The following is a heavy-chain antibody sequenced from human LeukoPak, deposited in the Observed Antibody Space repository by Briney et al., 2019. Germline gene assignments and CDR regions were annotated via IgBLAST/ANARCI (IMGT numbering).Heavy chain of an antibody. D-gene: IGHD2-2*01. CDR2: IWYDGSNK. J-gene: IGHJ5*02. CDR1: GFTFSSYG. CDR3: ARDTFQPGVIDA. V-gene: IGHV3-33*01. Sequence: GGSLRLSCAASGFTFSSYGMHWVRQAPGKGLELVAVIWYDGSNKYYADSVKGRFTISRDSARNTLYLQLGSRGAEDMAVYYCARDTFQPGVIDAWGRGTLVTVSS.